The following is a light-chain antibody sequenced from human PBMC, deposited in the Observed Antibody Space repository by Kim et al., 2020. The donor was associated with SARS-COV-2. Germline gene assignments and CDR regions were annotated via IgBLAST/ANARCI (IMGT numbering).Light chain of an antibody. Sequence: PVGATIPITCRASEGTGDYVAWYQQKPGKLPNLLISAASTLREGVTSRFRGTRSGTHYTLTINSLQPDDVATYYCQKYNNVPLTFGGGTKVDIK. V-gene: IGKV1-27*01. J-gene: IGKJ4*01. CDR3: QKYNNVPLT. CDR1: EGTGDY. CDR2: AAS.